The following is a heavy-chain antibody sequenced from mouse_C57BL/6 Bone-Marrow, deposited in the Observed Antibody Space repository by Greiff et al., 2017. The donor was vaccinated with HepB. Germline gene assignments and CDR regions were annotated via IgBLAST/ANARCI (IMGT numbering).Heavy chain of an antibody. Sequence: EVQGVESGGGLVQPGSSLRLSCAASGFVFIDYSMSWVRQLPGKAPEWLALIRNKVNGYTTDYSASVKGRFTISRDNSQHSLYLQMNTLSAEDSATYYCVKAVSSGSSYTWFAYWGQGTLVTVSA. CDR2: IRNKVNGYTT. CDR1: GFVFIDYS. J-gene: IGHJ3*01. D-gene: IGHD1-1*01. CDR3: VKAVSSGSSYTWFAY. V-gene: IGHV7-4*01.